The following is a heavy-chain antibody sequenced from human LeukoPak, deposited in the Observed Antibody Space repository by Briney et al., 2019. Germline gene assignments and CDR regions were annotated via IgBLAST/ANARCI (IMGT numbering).Heavy chain of an antibody. J-gene: IGHJ4*02. CDR1: GFTFSSYE. D-gene: IGHD6-13*01. Sequence: GGSLRLSCAASGFTFSSYEMNWVRQAPGKGLEWVSYISSSGSTIYYADSVKGRFTISRDNAKNSLYLQMHSLRAEDTAVYYCARDSQAVGTDFDYWGQGTLVTVSS. V-gene: IGHV3-48*03. CDR2: ISSSGSTI. CDR3: ARDSQAVGTDFDY.